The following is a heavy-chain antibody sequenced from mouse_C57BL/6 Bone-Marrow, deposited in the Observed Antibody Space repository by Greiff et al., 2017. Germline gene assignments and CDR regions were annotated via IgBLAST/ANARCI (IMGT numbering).Heavy chain of an antibody. CDR1: GYSITSGYY. Sequence: EVQLVESGPGLVKPSQSLSLTCSVTGYSITSGYYWNWIRQFPGNKLEWMGYISYDGSNNYNPSLKNRISITRDTSKNQFFLKLNSVTTEDTATYYCARDTLWYFDYWGQGTTLTVSS. J-gene: IGHJ2*01. CDR3: ARDTLWYFDY. CDR2: ISYDGSN. V-gene: IGHV3-6*01. D-gene: IGHD1-1*02.